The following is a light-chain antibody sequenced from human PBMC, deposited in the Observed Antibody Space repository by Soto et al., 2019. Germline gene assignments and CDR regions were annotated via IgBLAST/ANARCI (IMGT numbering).Light chain of an antibody. V-gene: IGKV1-5*03. CDR3: QNYNIYPYT. CDR1: QSISSW. J-gene: IGKJ2*01. Sequence: DIQMTQSPSTLSASVGDRVTITCRASQSISSWLAWYQQKPGKAPKLLIYKASSLESGVPSRFSGSGSGTEFPLTISSLQPVDFATYSCQNYNIYPYTFGRGPKLEIK. CDR2: KAS.